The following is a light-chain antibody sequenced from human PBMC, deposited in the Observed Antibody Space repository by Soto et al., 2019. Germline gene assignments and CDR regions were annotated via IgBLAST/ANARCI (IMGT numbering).Light chain of an antibody. CDR3: QQFDYLIT. Sequence: EIVLTQSPATLSLSPGERATLSCGASQSINNNYLAWYQQKPGLAPRLLIYDASTRAAGIPDRFSGSGSGTDFTLTISRLEPEDFAVYYCQQFDYLITFGGGTKVEIK. CDR1: QSINNNY. V-gene: IGKV3D-20*01. J-gene: IGKJ4*01. CDR2: DAS.